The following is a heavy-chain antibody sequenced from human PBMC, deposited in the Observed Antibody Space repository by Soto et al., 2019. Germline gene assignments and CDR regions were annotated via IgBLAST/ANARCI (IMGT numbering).Heavy chain of an antibody. J-gene: IGHJ6*02. CDR3: TRAIISSSYYYYGMDV. CDR2: IRSKANSYAT. Sequence: PGGSLRLSCAASGFTFSGSAMHWVRQASGKGLEWVGRIRSKANSYATAYAASVKGRFTISRDDSKNTAYLQMNSLKTEDTAVYYCTRAIISSSYYYYGMDVWGQVTTVTVSS. D-gene: IGHD6-13*01. CDR1: GFTFSGSA. V-gene: IGHV3-73*01.